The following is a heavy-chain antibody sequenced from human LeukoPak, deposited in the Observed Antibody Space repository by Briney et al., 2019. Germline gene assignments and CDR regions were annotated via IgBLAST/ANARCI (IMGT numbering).Heavy chain of an antibody. CDR1: GFSFSDHY. CDR2: SRNKVNSYTT. J-gene: IGHJ4*02. V-gene: IGHV3-72*01. Sequence: GGSLRLSCAASGFSFSDHYMDWVRQTPGKGLEWVGRSRNKVNSYTTEYAASVKGRFIISRDDSRNSLFLQMNSLKTDDTAVYYCTRASLSGSYFFYWGQGALVTVSS. D-gene: IGHD1-26*01. CDR3: TRASLSGSYFFY.